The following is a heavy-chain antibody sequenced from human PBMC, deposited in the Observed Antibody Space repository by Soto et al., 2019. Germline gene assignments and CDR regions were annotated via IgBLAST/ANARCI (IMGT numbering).Heavy chain of an antibody. CDR2: ISGSGGST. D-gene: IGHD2-2*02. V-gene: IGHV3-23*01. J-gene: IGHJ6*02. CDR1: GFTFSSYA. Sequence: PGGSLRLSCAASGFTFSSYAMSWVLQGPGKGLEWVSAISGSGGSTYYADSVKGRFTISRDNSKNTLYLQMNSLRAEDTAVYYCAKDEVGYCSSTSCYTPNEYYYGMDVWGQGTTVTVSS. CDR3: AKDEVGYCSSTSCYTPNEYYYGMDV.